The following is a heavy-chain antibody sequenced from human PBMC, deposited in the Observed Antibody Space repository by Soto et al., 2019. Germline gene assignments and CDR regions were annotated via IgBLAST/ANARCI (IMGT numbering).Heavy chain of an antibody. CDR1: GSSLMTNGVG. V-gene: IGHV2-5*02. J-gene: IGHJ4*02. CDR2: IYRDDDR. D-gene: IGHD3-10*01. CDR3: AHTVPRGSFWEVFTY. Sequence: SGPTLVNPTQTLTLTCTVSGSSLMTNGVGVGWFRQPPGKALEWLALIYRDDDRRYRPSLKSRVTITKDNTKTQVFLTMTNMDPMDTGTYYCAHTVPRGSFWEVFTYWGQGSLVTVSS.